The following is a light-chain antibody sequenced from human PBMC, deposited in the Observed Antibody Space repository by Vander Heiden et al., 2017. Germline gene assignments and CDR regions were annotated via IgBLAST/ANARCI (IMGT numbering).Light chain of an antibody. CDR2: DAS. V-gene: IGKV3D-20*01. CDR3: QQYDTSPRT. CDR1: QIISSRY. Sequence: IVVTQSPATLSLSPGERATLSCGASQIISSRYLAWYQKRPGLAPRLLIYDASSRATGIPDRFSGSGSGTDFTLTISRLEPEDFAVYYCQQYDTSPRTFGQGTKVEIK. J-gene: IGKJ1*01.